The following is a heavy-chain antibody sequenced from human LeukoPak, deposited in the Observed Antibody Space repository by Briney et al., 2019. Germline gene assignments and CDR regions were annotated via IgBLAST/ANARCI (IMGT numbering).Heavy chain of an antibody. J-gene: IGHJ4*02. CDR2: ISGSGDST. Sequence: GGSLRLSCAVSGFTFSNYAMRWVRQAPGKGLEWVSGISGSGDSTYYADSVKGRFTISRDNSKNTLYLQMNSLRAEDTAVYYCATDKAGGMGAMDYWGQGTLVTVSS. CDR1: GFTFSNYA. V-gene: IGHV3-23*01. CDR3: ATDKAGGMGAMDY. D-gene: IGHD1-26*01.